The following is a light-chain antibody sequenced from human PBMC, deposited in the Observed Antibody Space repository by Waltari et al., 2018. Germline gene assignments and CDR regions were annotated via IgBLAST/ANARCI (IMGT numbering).Light chain of an antibody. V-gene: IGKV1-9*01. CDR3: QQFKSYPFA. Sequence: DIQLTQSPSFLSASVGDRVTITCRASQGISTSLAWYQQKPGKAPKLLIYAASTLQSGVPSTFSGSGSGTEFTLTISSLQPEDFATYYCQQFKSYPFAFGPGTTVDIK. CDR2: AAS. CDR1: QGISTS. J-gene: IGKJ3*01.